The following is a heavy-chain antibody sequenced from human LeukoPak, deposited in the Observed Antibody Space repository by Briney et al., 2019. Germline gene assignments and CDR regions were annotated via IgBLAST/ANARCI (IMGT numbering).Heavy chain of an antibody. CDR2: IIPILGIA. V-gene: IGHV1-69*04. CDR1: GGTFSSYA. Sequence: SVKVSCKASGGTFSSYAISWVRQAPGQGLEWMGRIIPILGIANYAQKFQGRITITADKSTSTAYMELSSLRSEDTAVYYCARVGSSGFYWGQGTLVTVSS. D-gene: IGHD6-19*01. CDR3: ARVGSSGFY. J-gene: IGHJ4*02.